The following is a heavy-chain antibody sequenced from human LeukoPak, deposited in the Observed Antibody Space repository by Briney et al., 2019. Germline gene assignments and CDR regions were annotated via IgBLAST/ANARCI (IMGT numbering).Heavy chain of an antibody. CDR1: GFTFSSYT. Sequence: GGSLRLSCAASGFTFSSYTMAWVRQAPGKGLECVSSLSFGGGTVYYADSVKGRFTISRDTSKNTLYLQMNSLRAEDTAVYYCARSLRYFDWLSPGYGMDVWGQGTTVTVSS. CDR3: ARSLRYFDWLSPGYGMDV. J-gene: IGHJ6*02. D-gene: IGHD3-9*01. V-gene: IGHV3-23*01. CDR2: LSFGGGTV.